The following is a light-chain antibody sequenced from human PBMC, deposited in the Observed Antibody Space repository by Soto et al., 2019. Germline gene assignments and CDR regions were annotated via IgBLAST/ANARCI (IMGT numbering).Light chain of an antibody. CDR3: QQYTDWPPLT. CDR2: GAF. Sequence: PGETATLSCRASQSVTYNLAWYQQKPGQGPRLLIYGAFTRATGIPARFSGSGSGTEFTLTISSLQSEDFAVYYCQQYTDWPPLTFGGGTKVEI. V-gene: IGKV3-15*01. J-gene: IGKJ4*01. CDR1: QSVTYN.